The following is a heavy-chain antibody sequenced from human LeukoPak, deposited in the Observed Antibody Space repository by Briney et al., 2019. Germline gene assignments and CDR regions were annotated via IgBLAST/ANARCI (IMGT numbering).Heavy chain of an antibody. CDR3: ATGGDILTGYPWAFDI. CDR2: ISSSSYI. J-gene: IGHJ3*02. Sequence: KTGGSLRLSCAASGFTFSSYSMNWVRQAPGKGLEWVSSISSSSYIYYADSVKGRFTISRDNAKNSLYLQMNSLRAEDTAVYYCATGGDILTGYPWAFDIWGQGTMVTVSS. CDR1: GFTFSSYS. V-gene: IGHV3-21*01. D-gene: IGHD3-9*01.